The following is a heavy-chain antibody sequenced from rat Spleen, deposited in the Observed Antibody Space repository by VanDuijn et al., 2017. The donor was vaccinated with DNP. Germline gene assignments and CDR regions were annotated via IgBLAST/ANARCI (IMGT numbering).Heavy chain of an antibody. CDR3: ARWSDYFDY. CDR2: ISFSGST. Sequence: EVQLQESGPGLVKPSQSLSLICSVTGYSITSSYRWNWIRKFPENKMEWVGHISFSGSTFYNPSLKSRISITRDTSKNQFFLHLNSVTTEDTATYYCARWSDYFDYWGQGVMVTVSS. CDR1: GYSITSSY. J-gene: IGHJ2*01. V-gene: IGHV3-1*01.